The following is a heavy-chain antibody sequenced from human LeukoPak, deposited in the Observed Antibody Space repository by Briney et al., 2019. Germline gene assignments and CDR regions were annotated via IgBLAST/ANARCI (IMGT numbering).Heavy chain of an antibody. J-gene: IGHJ4*02. D-gene: IGHD4-11*01. CDR3: ARYSVTRTFDS. Sequence: SETLSLTCAVYGGSFSGYYWSWIRQPPGKGLEWIGEINHSGSTNYNPSLKSRVTISVDTSKNQFSLKLSSVTAADTAVYYCARYSVTRTFDSWGQGTLVTVSS. V-gene: IGHV4-34*01. CDR2: INHSGST. CDR1: GGSFSGYY.